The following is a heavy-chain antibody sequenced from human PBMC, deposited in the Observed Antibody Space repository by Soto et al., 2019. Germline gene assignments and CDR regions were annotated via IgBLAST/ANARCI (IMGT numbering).Heavy chain of an antibody. CDR2: ISSSSSYI. CDR3: ARSVGAARSDFDY. D-gene: IGHD6-6*01. V-gene: IGHV3-21*01. J-gene: IGHJ4*02. CDR1: GFTFNSYS. Sequence: PVGSLRLSCAASGFTFNSYSMNWVRQAPGKGLEWVSSISSSSSYIYYADSVKGRFTISRDNAKNSLYLQMNSLRAEDTAVYYCARSVGAARSDFDYWGQGTLVTVSS.